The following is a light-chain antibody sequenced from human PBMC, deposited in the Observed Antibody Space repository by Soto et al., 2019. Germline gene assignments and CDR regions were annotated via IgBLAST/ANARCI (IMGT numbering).Light chain of an antibody. V-gene: IGKV1-39*01. J-gene: IGKJ1*01. CDR2: ATS. Sequence: IQLTQSPSSLSASVGDRVTITCRASQGIDSYLNWYQQKPGKAPKLLIYATSSLHSGVPSRFSGSGSGTEFTLTIRRLEPEDFAVYFCQHYVYPQWTFGPGTKVDIK. CDR1: QGIDSY. CDR3: QHYVYPQWT.